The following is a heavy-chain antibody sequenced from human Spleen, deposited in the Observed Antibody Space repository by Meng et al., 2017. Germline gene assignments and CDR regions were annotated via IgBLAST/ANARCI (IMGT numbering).Heavy chain of an antibody. CDR1: GYIFTNYW. Sequence: GESLKISCKASGYIFTNYWIGWVRQMPGKGLEWMGIIFPGDSETKYSPSFQGQVTISADRSISAAYLQWSSLKASDTAMYYCARNMVRGVIGYDYYYYGMDVWGQGTTVTVSS. V-gene: IGHV5-51*01. D-gene: IGHD3-10*01. CDR2: IFPGDSET. CDR3: ARNMVRGVIGYDYYYYGMDV. J-gene: IGHJ6*02.